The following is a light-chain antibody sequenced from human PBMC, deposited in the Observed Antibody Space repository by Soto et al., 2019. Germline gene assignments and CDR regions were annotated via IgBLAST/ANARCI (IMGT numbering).Light chain of an antibody. CDR2: GAS. V-gene: IGKV3-15*01. J-gene: IGKJ1*01. CDR1: QTIGSS. CDR3: QQYNNWPQT. Sequence: EVVMTQSPATLSVSLGERATLSCRASQTIGSSLAWYQQKPGQAPRLLIYGASTRATDIPARFGVSGSGTEFTLTISSLQSEDSAIYYCQQYNNWPQTFGKGTKVEIK.